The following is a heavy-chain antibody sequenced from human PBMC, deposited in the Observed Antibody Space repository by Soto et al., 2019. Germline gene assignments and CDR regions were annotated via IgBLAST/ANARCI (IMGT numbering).Heavy chain of an antibody. V-gene: IGHV1-69*13. CDR2: IIPIFGTA. Sequence: SVKVSCKASGGTFSSYAISWVRQAPGQGLEWMGGIIPIFGTANYAQKFQGRVTITADESTSTAYMELSSLRSEDTAVYYCAGVVVVAATLAPDMNWFDPWGQGTLVTVSS. D-gene: IGHD2-15*01. J-gene: IGHJ5*02. CDR1: GGTFSSYA. CDR3: AGVVVVAATLAPDMNWFDP.